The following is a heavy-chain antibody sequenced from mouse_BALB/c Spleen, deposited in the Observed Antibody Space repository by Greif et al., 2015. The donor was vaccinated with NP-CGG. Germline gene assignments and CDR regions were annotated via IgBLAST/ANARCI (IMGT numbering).Heavy chain of an antibody. CDR2: IYPRSGNS. CDR3: ARRTGTEAMDY. D-gene: IGHD3-3*01. J-gene: IGHJ4*01. V-gene: IGHV1-84*02. CDR1: GYTFTDYY. Sequence: QVQLQQSGPELVKPGASVKISCKASGYTFTDYYINWVKQKPGQGLEWIGWIYPRSGNSKYNGKFKGKATLTVDTSSSTAYMQLSSLTSEDTAVYFCARRTGTEAMDYWGQGTSVTVSS.